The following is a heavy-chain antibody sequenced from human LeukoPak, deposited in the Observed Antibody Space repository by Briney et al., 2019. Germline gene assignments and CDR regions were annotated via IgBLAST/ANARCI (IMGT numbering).Heavy chain of an antibody. CDR2: ISGSGGST. CDR3: ATAKWIQLSQFDY. Sequence: HPGGTLRLSCAASGFTFSSYGMSWVRQAPGKGLEWVSAISGSGGSTYYADSVKGRFTISRDNSKNTLYLQMNSLRAEDTAVYYRATAKWIQLSQFDYWGQGTLVTVSS. CDR1: GFTFSSYG. D-gene: IGHD5-18*01. J-gene: IGHJ4*02. V-gene: IGHV3-23*01.